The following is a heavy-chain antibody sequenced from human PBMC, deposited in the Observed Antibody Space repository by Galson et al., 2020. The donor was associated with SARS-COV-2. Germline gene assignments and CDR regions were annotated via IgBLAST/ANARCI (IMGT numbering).Heavy chain of an antibody. Sequence: ASETLSLTCTVSGGSISSGGYYWSWIRQHPGKGLEWIGYIYYSGSTYYNPSLKSRVTISVDTSKNQFSLKLSSVTAADTAVYYCARASGTAMGYYDYGMDVWGQGTTVTGFS. D-gene: IGHD5-18*01. CDR1: GGSISSGGYY. CDR3: ARASGTAMGYYDYGMDV. J-gene: IGHJ6*02. V-gene: IGHV4-31*03. CDR2: IYYSGST.